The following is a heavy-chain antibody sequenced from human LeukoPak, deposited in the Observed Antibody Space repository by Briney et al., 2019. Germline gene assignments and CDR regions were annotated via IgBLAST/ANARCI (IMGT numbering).Heavy chain of an antibody. Sequence: GGSLRLSCAASGFTFSSYGMHWVRQAPGKGLEWVANIQQDQSDKNYVDSVKGRSTISRDNAKNSLYLQMNSLRAEDTAVYYCARDRDYYESNSYYDAFDIWGQGTMVTVSS. CDR1: GFTFSSYG. CDR3: ARDRDYYESNSYYDAFDI. J-gene: IGHJ3*02. CDR2: IQQDQSDK. V-gene: IGHV3-7*01. D-gene: IGHD3-22*01.